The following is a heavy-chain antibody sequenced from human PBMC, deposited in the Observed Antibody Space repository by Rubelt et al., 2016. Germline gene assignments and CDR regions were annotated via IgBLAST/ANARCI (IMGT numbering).Heavy chain of an antibody. J-gene: IGHJ4*02. CDR1: GGSFSGYY. D-gene: IGHD5-18*01. Sequence: QVQLQQWGAGLLKPSETLSLTCAVYGGSFSGYYWSWIRQPPGKGLEWIGEINHSGSTNYNPSLKMCVTISVDTSKNQCSLKLSSVTAADTAVYDCARGGTPPDTARSTPFDYWGQGTLVTVSS. CDR3: ARGGTPPDTARSTPFDY. CDR2: INHSGST. V-gene: IGHV4-34*01.